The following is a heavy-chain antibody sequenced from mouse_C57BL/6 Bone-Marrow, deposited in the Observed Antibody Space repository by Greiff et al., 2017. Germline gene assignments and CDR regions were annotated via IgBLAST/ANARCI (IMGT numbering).Heavy chain of an antibody. J-gene: IGHJ1*03. V-gene: IGHV3-6*01. D-gene: IGHD2-1*01. CDR1: GYSITSGYY. CDR2: ISYDGSN. Sequence: ESGPGLVKPSQSLSLTCSVTGYSITSGYYWNWIRQFPGNKLEWMGYISYDGSNNYNPSLKNRISITRDTSKNQFFLKLNSVTTEDTATYYCARLGNYGWYFDVWGTGTTVTVSS. CDR3: ARLGNYGWYFDV.